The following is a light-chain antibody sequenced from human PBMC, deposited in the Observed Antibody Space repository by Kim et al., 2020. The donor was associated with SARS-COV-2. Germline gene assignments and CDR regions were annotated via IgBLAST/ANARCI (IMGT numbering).Light chain of an antibody. CDR3: NSRDSSGYHHYV. V-gene: IGLV3-19*01. J-gene: IGLJ1*01. Sequence: SSELTQDPAVSVALGQTDRITCQGDSLRSYYASWYQQKPGQAPVLVIYGKNNRPSGIPDRFSGSSSGNTASLTITGAQAEDEADYYCNSRDSSGYHHYVF. CDR1: SLRSYY. CDR2: GKN.